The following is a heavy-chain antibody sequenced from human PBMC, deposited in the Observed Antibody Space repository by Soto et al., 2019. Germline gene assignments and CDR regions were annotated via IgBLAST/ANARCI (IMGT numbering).Heavy chain of an antibody. CDR2: IIPILGIA. CDR1: GGTFSSYT. D-gene: IGHD3-10*01. CDR3: ARVDTGDYYGSGSLDY. Sequence: QVQLVQSGAEVKKPGSSVKVSCKASGGTFSSYTISWVRQAPGQGLEWMGRIIPILGIANYAQKFQGRVTITADKSTSTAYMELISLRSEDTAVYYCARVDTGDYYGSGSLDYWGQGTLVTVSS. J-gene: IGHJ4*02. V-gene: IGHV1-69*02.